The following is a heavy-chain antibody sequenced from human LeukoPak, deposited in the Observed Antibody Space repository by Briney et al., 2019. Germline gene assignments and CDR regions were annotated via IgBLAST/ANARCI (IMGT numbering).Heavy chain of an antibody. J-gene: IGHJ4*02. V-gene: IGHV5-51*01. CDR1: GYSSTSYW. CDR3: ARLVDTTMADY. CDR2: IYPDDSDT. D-gene: IGHD5-18*01. Sequence: GESLKISCKASGYSSTSYWIGWVRQMPGKGLEWMGIIYPDDSDTRYSPSFQGQVTISADKSISTAYLLWSSLKASDTAMYYCARLVDTTMADYWGQGSLVTVSS.